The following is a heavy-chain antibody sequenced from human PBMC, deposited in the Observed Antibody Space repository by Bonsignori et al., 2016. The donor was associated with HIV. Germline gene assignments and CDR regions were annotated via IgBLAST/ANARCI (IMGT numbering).Heavy chain of an antibody. CDR1: GFNLSDYW. CDR2: IRRDAKT. Sequence: GGSLRLSCEASGFNLSDYWIHWIRQAPGKGLVWISRIRRDAKTKYADSVMGRFTISRDSVKNTVFLQMNSLEVDDSAVYYCARDPETLETSLPGRELFDYWGRGTLVTSPQ. D-gene: IGHD1-14*01. V-gene: IGHV3-74*03. J-gene: IGHJ4*02. CDR3: ARDPETLETSLPGRELFDY.